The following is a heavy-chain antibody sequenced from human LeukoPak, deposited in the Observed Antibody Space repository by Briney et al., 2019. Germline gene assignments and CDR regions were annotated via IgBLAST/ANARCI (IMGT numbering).Heavy chain of an antibody. CDR1: GFTFSSYW. CDR2: IKQDGSEK. Sequence: GGSLRLSCAASGFTFSSYWMSWVRQAPGKGLEWVANIKQDGSEKYYVDSVKDRFTISRDNAKNSLYLQMNSLRTEDTAVYYCAKDWGPMGAFDIWGQGTMVTVSS. CDR3: AKDWGPMGAFDI. D-gene: IGHD3-16*01. V-gene: IGHV3-7*01. J-gene: IGHJ3*02.